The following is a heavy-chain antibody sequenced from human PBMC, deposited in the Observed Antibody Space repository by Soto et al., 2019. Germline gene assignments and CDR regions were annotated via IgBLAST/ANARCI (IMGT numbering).Heavy chain of an antibody. CDR2: ISAYNGNT. CDR1: GYTFTSYG. D-gene: IGHD3-3*01. J-gene: IGHJ4*02. CDR3: ARGRYDFWSGYYTGNPEYYFDY. Sequence: ASVKVSCKASGYTFTSYGISWVRQAPGQGLEWMGWISAYNGNTNYAQKLQGRVTMTTDTSTSTAYMELRSLRSDDTAVYYCARGRYDFWSGYYTGNPEYYFDYWGQGTLVTVSS. V-gene: IGHV1-18*01.